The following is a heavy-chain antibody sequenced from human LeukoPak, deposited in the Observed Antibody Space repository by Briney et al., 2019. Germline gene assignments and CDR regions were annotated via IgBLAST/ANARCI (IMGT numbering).Heavy chain of an antibody. V-gene: IGHV1-8*01. J-gene: IGHJ4*02. CDR3: ARVEDGYYRIDY. CDR2: MNPNSGNT. CDR1: GYTFTSYD. Sequence: ASVKVSCKASGYTFTSYDINWVRQATGQGLEWMGWMNPNSGNTGYAQKFQGRVTMTRNTSISTAYMELSSLRSEDTAVYYCARVEDGYYRIDYWGQGTLVTVSS. D-gene: IGHD1-14*01.